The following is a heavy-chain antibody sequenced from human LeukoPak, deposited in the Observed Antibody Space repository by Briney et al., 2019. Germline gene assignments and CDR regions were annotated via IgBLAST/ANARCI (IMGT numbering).Heavy chain of an antibody. CDR2: MNPNSGNT. CDR1: GYTFTSYD. D-gene: IGHD6-19*01. V-gene: IGHV1-8*01. Sequence: ASVKVSCKASGYTFTSYDINWVRQATGQGLEWMGWMNPNSGNTGYAQKFQGRVTMTRNTSISTAYMELSSLRSEDTAVYYCARDCDIAVAGFDYFDYWGQGTLVTVSS. J-gene: IGHJ4*02. CDR3: ARDCDIAVAGFDYFDY.